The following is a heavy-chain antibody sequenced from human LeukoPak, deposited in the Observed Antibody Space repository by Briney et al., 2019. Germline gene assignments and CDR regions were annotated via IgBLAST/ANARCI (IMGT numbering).Heavy chain of an antibody. CDR1: GFTFSTYT. V-gene: IGHV3-21*01. J-gene: IGHJ6*02. Sequence: GGSLRLPCAASGFTFSTYTMNWVRQAPGEGVEWVSCIYSTSSYIYYADSVKGRFPISRDNAKNSLYLQMDSLRVEDTAVYYCARDLATHGSGSYGMDVWGQGTTVTVSS. CDR3: ARDLATHGSGSYGMDV. CDR2: IYSTSSYI. D-gene: IGHD3-10*01.